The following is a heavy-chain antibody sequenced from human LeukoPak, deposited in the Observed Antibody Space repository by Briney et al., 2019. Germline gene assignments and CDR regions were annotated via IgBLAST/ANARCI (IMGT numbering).Heavy chain of an antibody. J-gene: IGHJ6*02. CDR3: ARGRSEYYDFWSGYGPPYYYGMDV. CDR1: GYTFTSYD. CDR2: MNPNSGNT. V-gene: IGHV1-8*01. Sequence: EASVKVSCKASGYTFTSYDINWVRQATGQGLEWMGWMNPNSGNTGYAQKFQGRVTMTRNTSISTAYMELSSLRSEDTAVYYCARGRSEYYDFWSGYGPPYYYGMDVWGQGTTDTVSS. D-gene: IGHD3-3*01.